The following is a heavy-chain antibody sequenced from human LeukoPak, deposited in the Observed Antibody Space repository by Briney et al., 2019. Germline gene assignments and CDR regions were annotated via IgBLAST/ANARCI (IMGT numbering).Heavy chain of an antibody. CDR1: GFTFSSYA. D-gene: IGHD2-15*01. J-gene: IGHJ4*02. Sequence: WGSLRLSCAASGFTFSSYAMSWVRQAPGKGLEWVSAISGSGGSTYYADSVKGRFTISRDNARNSVSLQMNSLRAEDTAVYYCARDVDTNYWGQGTLVTVSS. CDR3: ARDVDTNY. CDR2: ISGSGGST. V-gene: IGHV3-23*01.